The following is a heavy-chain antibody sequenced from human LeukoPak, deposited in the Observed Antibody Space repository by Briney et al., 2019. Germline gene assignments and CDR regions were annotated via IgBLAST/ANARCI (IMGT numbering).Heavy chain of an antibody. CDR3: ARDAVTTSWFDP. CDR2: ISAYNGNT. CDR1: GYTFTSYG. Sequence: GASVKVSCKASGYTFTSYGISWVRQAPGQGLEWMGWISAYNGNTNYAQNLQGRVTMTTDTSTSTAYMELRSLRSEDTAVYYCARDAVTTSWFDPWGQGTLVTVSS. J-gene: IGHJ5*02. V-gene: IGHV1-18*01. D-gene: IGHD4-17*01.